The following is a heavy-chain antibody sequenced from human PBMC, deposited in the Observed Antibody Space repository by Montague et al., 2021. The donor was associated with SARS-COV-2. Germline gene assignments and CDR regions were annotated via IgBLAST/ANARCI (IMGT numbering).Heavy chain of an antibody. D-gene: IGHD4-11*01. Sequence: SDTLSLTRSFSGGSISTGSYYWGWIRQPPRKGLEWIGSIYYSGDTYYNPSLKSRVTISVDTSKNQFSLRLSSVTAADTAVYYCVRGGDYTDYGRVDYWGQGTLVIVSS. CDR1: GGSISTGSYY. CDR3: VRGGDYTDYGRVDY. CDR2: IYYSGDT. V-gene: IGHV4-39*01. J-gene: IGHJ4*02.